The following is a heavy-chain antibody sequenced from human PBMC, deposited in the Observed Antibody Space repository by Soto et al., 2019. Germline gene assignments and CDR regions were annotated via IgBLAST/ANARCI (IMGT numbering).Heavy chain of an antibody. CDR2: XXXSXGX. CDR3: AGGTISAIGQLDY. Sequence: SESSSLTCVVSGYSISSGYYWGWIRHSPAKGLEXIGSXXXSXGXXXSXXXXSRVTISTDTPKNQFSLKVNSVTAADTAVYYCAGGTISAIGQLDYWGQGTLVTVSS. CDR1: GYSISSGYY. D-gene: IGHD3-3*02. J-gene: IGHJ4*02. V-gene: IGHV4-38-2*01.